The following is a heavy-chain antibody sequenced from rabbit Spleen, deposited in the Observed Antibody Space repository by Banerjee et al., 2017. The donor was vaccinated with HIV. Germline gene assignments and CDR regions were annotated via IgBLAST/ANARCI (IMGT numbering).Heavy chain of an antibody. CDR2: IDPVFGST. Sequence: HLVESGGGLVQPGGSLKLSCKASGFTLSSYYMNWVRQAPGKGLEWIGYIDPVFGSTRYANWVNGRFTISSHNAQNTLYLQLNSLTAADTATYFCARDAAGREDFNLWGPGTLVTVS. CDR1: GFTLSSYY. CDR3: ARDAAGREDFNL. D-gene: IGHD4-2*01. J-gene: IGHJ4*01. V-gene: IGHV1S7*01.